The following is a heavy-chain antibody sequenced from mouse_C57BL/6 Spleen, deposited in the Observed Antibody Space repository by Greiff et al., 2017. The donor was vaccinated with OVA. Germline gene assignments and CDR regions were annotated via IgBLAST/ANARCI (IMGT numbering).Heavy chain of an antibody. Sequence: VQLQQSGPGLVQPSQSLSITGTVSGFSLTSYGVHWVRQSPGKGLEWLGVIWRGGSTDYNAAFMSRLSITKDNSKSQVFFKMNSLQADDTAIYYCAKNTLDGYPYFDYWGQGTTLTVSS. CDR1: GFSLTSYG. J-gene: IGHJ2*01. V-gene: IGHV2-5*01. CDR2: IWRGGST. D-gene: IGHD2-3*01. CDR3: AKNTLDGYPYFDY.